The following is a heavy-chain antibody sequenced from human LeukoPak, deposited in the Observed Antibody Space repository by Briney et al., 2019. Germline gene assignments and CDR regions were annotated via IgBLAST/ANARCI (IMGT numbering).Heavy chain of an antibody. CDR1: GFTFRNYM. CDR2: ILEDGSIQ. V-gene: IGHV3-30*04. Sequence: GRSLRLSCAASGFTFRNYMMHWVRQAPGKGLDWVAVILEDGSIQHYADSVKGRFTISRDNSRNTVFLQMNSLRGEDTAIYYCARVQGGGFRTADYWGQGTLVTVSS. CDR3: ARVQGGGFRTADY. J-gene: IGHJ4*02. D-gene: IGHD3-10*01.